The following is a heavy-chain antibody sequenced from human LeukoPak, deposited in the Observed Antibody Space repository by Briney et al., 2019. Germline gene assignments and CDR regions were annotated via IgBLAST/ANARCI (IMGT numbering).Heavy chain of an antibody. D-gene: IGHD1-7*01. CDR3: ATAFKLELSYYFYGMDV. CDR1: GYTLTELS. V-gene: IGHV1-24*01. CDR2: FDPEDGET. Sequence: ASVKVSCKVSGYTLTELSMHWVRQAPGKGREWMGGFDPEDGETIYAQKFQGRVTMTEDTSTDTAYMELSSLRSEDTAVYYCATAFKLELSYYFYGMDVWGQGTTVTVSS. J-gene: IGHJ6*02.